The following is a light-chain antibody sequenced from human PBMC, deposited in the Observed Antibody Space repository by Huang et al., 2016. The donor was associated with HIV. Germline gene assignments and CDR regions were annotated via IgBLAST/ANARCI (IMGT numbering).Light chain of an antibody. J-gene: IGKJ5*01. Sequence: ERVMTQSPATLSVAPGERVTLSCRASHSVSSNLAWYQQKPGQAPRRLIHGAATRATGIPARFSGSGSGTEVTLAISSLQSEDSGVYFCQQYDNWPLTVGQGTRLEIK. CDR3: QQYDNWPLT. CDR1: HSVSSN. V-gene: IGKV3-15*01. CDR2: GAA.